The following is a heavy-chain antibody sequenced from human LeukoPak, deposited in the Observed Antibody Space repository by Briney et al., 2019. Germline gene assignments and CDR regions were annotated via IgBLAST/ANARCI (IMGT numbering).Heavy chain of an antibody. Sequence: GGSLRLSCAASGFTFSGYWMHWVSQAPGKGLVWVSRTNRDDSDTSYADSVKGRFTISRDKAKSTLYLQMNSLRVEDTAVYYCARSANYFDTSGQDYWGQGTLVTVSS. CDR2: TNRDDSDT. CDR1: GFTFSGYW. CDR3: ARSANYFDTSGQDY. D-gene: IGHD3-22*01. J-gene: IGHJ4*02. V-gene: IGHV3-74*01.